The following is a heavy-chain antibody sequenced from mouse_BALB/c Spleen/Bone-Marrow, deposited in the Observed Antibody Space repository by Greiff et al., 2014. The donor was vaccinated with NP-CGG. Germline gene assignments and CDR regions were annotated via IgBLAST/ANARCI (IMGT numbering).Heavy chain of an antibody. CDR1: GYSFTGYT. V-gene: IGHV1-18*01. CDR3: AREVIYYDYAGFAY. D-gene: IGHD2-4*01. J-gene: IGHJ3*01. CDR2: INPYNGGT. Sequence: EVQLQQSGPELVKPGASMKISCKASGYSFTGYTMNWVKQSHGKSLEWIGLINPYNGGTSYNQKFKGKATLTVDKSSSTAYMELLSLTSEDSAVYYCAREVIYYDYAGFAYWGQGTLVTVSA.